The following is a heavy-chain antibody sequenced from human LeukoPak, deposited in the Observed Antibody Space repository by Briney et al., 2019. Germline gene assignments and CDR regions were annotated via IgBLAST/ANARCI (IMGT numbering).Heavy chain of an antibody. CDR2: IYYSGGN. J-gene: IGHJ6*03. Sequence: PSETLSLTCTVSGGSISIYYWSWIRQPPGKGLEWIGYIYYSGGNKYNPSLKNRITMSRDTSKNQLSLKLSSVTVADTAVYYCARVGLGSGSSTGNYYYMDVWGKGTTVTVSS. CDR3: ARVGLGSGSSTGNYYYMDV. CDR1: GGSISIYY. V-gene: IGHV4-59*01. D-gene: IGHD3-10*01.